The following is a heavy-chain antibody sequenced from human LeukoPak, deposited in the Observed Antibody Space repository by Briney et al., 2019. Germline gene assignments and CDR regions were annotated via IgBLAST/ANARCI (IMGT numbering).Heavy chain of an antibody. CDR2: INPRGST. CDR3: ARRRLGYYFDY. J-gene: IGHJ4*02. D-gene: IGHD5-24*01. CDR1: GGSFSGYY. Sequence: SETLSLTCGVYGGSFSGYYWSWIRQPPGKGLEWIREINPRGSTNYNPSLKSRVALSADTSKNQFSLTLNSVTAADTAVYYCARRRLGYYFDYWGQGTLVTVSS. V-gene: IGHV4-34*01.